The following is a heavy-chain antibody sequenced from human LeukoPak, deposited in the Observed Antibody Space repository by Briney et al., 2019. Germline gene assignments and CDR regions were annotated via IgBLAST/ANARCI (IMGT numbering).Heavy chain of an antibody. CDR1: GGSISSYY. D-gene: IGHD2-15*01. V-gene: IGHV4-59*01. CDR3: ARDPRYCSGGSCYDWFDP. J-gene: IGHJ5*02. Sequence: TSETLSLTCTVSGGSISSYYWSWIRQPPGKGLEWIGYIYYSGSTNYNPSLKSRVTISVDTSKNQFSLKLSSVTAADTAVYYCARDPRYCSGGSCYDWFDPWGQGTLVTVSS. CDR2: IYYSGST.